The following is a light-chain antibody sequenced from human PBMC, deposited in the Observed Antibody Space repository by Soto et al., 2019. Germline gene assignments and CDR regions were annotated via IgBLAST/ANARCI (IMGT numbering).Light chain of an antibody. CDR2: DAS. V-gene: IGKV1D-16*01. J-gene: IGKJ1*01. CDR3: QQYTTYWT. Sequence: DLQMTQSPSSLSASVGDRVTITFRASQGISSWLAWYQQKPEKAPKSLIYDASTLHSGVSSRFSGSGSGTEFTLTISSLQPNDSATYYCQQYTTYWTFGQGTKVDIK. CDR1: QGISSW.